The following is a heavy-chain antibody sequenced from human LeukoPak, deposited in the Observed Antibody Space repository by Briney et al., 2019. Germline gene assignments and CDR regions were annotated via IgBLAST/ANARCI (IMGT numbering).Heavy chain of an antibody. CDR2: ISTYNGKR. V-gene: IGHV1-18*01. CDR3: ARDQGVVVVTDHGAFDI. Sequence: GASVKVSCKASGYTFTSYGIGWVRQAPGQGLEWMGWISTYNGKRNYAQKFQDRVTMTTDTSTSTAYMELSSLRSEDTAVYYCARDQGVVVVTDHGAFDIWGQGTMVTVSS. J-gene: IGHJ3*02. D-gene: IGHD3-22*01. CDR1: GYTFTSYG.